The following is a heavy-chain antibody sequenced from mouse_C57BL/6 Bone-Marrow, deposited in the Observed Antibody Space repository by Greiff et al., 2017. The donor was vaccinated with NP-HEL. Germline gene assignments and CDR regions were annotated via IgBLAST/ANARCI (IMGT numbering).Heavy chain of an antibody. CDR3: TRPLYYGSSYDAMDY. V-gene: IGHV6-6*01. Sequence: EVKVEESGGGLVQPGGSMKLSCAASGFTFSDAWMDWVRQSPEKGLEWVAEIRNKANNHATYYAESVKGRFTISRDDSKSSVYLQMNSLRAEDTCIYSCTRPLYYGSSYDAMDYWGQGTSVTVSS. CDR2: IRNKANNHAT. D-gene: IGHD1-1*01. J-gene: IGHJ4*01. CDR1: GFTFSDAW.